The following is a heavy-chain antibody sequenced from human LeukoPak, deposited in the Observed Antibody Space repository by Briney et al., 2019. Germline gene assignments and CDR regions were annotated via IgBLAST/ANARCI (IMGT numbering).Heavy chain of an antibody. V-gene: IGHV4-59*11. Sequence: SETLSLTCTVSGGPISSHYWSWLPQPPGKGLEWIGYIYYSGSTSYKPSLKSRVTISVDMSKNQFSLKLSSVSAADTAVYYCARDKSSSWGFDYWGQGTLVTVSS. J-gene: IGHJ4*02. CDR3: ARDKSSSWGFDY. CDR1: GGPISSHY. CDR2: IYYSGST. D-gene: IGHD6-13*01.